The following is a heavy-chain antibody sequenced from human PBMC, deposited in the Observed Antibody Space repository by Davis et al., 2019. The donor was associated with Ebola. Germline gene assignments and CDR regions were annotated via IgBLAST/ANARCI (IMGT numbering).Heavy chain of an antibody. Sequence: SETLSLTCTVSGGSMSSYYWSWFRQTPGKGLEWIGYVSSSGSTNYNSSLESRVTISVDTSKNQFSLKLRSVTAADTAVYYCASLDVYYYGMDVWGQGTTVTVSS. CDR3: ASLDVYYYGMDV. CDR1: GGSMSSYY. J-gene: IGHJ6*02. CDR2: VSSSGST. D-gene: IGHD3/OR15-3a*01. V-gene: IGHV4-59*01.